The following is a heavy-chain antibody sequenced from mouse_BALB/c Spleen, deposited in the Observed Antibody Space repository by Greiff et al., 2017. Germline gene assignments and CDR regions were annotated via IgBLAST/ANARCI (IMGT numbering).Heavy chain of an antibody. CDR3: TRDDAMDY. V-gene: IGHV5-6-4*01. J-gene: IGHJ4*01. Sequence: EVQRVESGGGLVKPGGSLKLSCAASGFTFSSYTMSWVRQTPEKRLEWVATISSGGSYTYYPDSVKGRFTISRDNAKNTLYLQMSSLKSEDTAMYYCTRDDAMDYWGQGTSVTVSS. CDR2: ISSGGSYT. CDR1: GFTFSSYT.